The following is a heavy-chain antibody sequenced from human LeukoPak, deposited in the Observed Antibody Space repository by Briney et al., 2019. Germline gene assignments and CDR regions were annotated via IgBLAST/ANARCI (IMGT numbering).Heavy chain of an antibody. CDR2: IIPIFGTA. Sequence: SVKVSCKASGGTFSSYAISWVRQAPGQGLEWMGGIIPIFGTANYGQKFQGRVTITTDESTSTAYMELSSLRSEDTAVYYCARGGSDFWSGYPDYWGQGTLVTVSS. CDR1: GGTFSSYA. D-gene: IGHD3-3*01. V-gene: IGHV1-69*05. CDR3: ARGGSDFWSGYPDY. J-gene: IGHJ4*02.